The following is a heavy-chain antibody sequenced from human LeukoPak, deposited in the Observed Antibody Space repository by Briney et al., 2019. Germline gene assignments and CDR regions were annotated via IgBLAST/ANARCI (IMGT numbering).Heavy chain of an antibody. CDR1: GYTFTSYG. V-gene: IGHV1-18*01. CDR2: ISAYNGNT. D-gene: IGHD3-10*01. J-gene: IGHJ6*03. Sequence: ASVKVSCKASGYTFTSYGISWVRQAPGQGLEWMGWISAYNGNTNYAQKLQGRVTMTTDTSTSTAYMELRSLRSDDTAVYYCARITMGAGYYYYYYMDVWGKGTTVTVSS. CDR3: ARITMGAGYYYYYYMDV.